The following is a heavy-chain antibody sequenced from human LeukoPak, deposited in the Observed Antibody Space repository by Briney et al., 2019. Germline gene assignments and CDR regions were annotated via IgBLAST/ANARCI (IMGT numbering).Heavy chain of an antibody. V-gene: IGHV4-59*08. Sequence: SETLSLTCSVSGGSISGYYWRWIRQPPGQGLEWIGYMYETGHTMYNSSLKSRATMSLDTSKNHFSLRLTFVTAADTAVYYCARHPFATPFDYWGPGTLVAVSS. CDR1: GGSISGYY. J-gene: IGHJ4*02. CDR2: MYETGHT. CDR3: ARHPFATPFDY. D-gene: IGHD2-15*01.